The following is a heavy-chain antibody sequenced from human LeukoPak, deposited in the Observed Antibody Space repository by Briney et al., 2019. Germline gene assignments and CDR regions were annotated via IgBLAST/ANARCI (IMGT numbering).Heavy chain of an antibody. V-gene: IGHV1-2*02. CDR1: GYTFTDYY. CDR2: INPNSGGT. J-gene: IGHJ3*02. D-gene: IGHD3-10*01. Sequence: ASVKVSCKASGYTFTDYYIHWVRQAPGQGLEWMGWINPNSGGTNYAQKFQGRVTMTRDTSISTAYMELSRLRSDDTAVYYCARALVRGVIGHDAFDIWGQGTMVTVSS. CDR3: ARALVRGVIGHDAFDI.